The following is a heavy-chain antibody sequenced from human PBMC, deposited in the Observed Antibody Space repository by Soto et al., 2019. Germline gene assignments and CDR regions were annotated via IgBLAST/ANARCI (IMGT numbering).Heavy chain of an antibody. Sequence: HPGGSLRLSCAASGFTFSSYAMSWVRQAPGKGLEWVSAISGSGGSTYYADSVKGRFTISRDNSKNTLYLQMNSLRAEDTAAYYCARSEYFIGYDPGLAMFDPWGQGTLVTVSS. J-gene: IGHJ5*02. V-gene: IGHV3-23*01. CDR1: GFTFSSYA. CDR2: ISGSGGST. D-gene: IGHD3-10*01. CDR3: ARSEYFIGYDPGLAMFDP.